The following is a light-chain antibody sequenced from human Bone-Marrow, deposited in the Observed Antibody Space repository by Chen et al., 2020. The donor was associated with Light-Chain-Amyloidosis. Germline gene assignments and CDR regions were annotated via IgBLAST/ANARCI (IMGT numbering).Light chain of an antibody. Sequence: EIVLTQSPGTLSLSPGEGANLSCRASQTISSNYLTWYQQKFGQAPRLLIYGSSSRATDIPDRFTGSGSGTDFTLTINRLEPEDFAMYYCQQYGTSPLTFGGGIKVEIK. CDR3: QQYGTSPLT. V-gene: IGKV3-20*01. J-gene: IGKJ4*01. CDR2: GSS. CDR1: QTISSNY.